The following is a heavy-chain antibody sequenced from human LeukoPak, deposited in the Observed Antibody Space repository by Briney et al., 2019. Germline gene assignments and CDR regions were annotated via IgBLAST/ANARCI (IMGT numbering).Heavy chain of an antibody. CDR1: GFIFGDYA. J-gene: IGHJ4*02. CDR2: IAFDDTDR. CDR3: TNSDDYGDY. Sequence: GGSLRLSCAASGFIFGDYAMHWVRQAPGKGLEWVAAIAFDDTDRYYIDSVKGQFTISRDDSKNTLYLHMTSLRTEDTAAYYCTNSDDYGDYWGQGTLVTVSS. V-gene: IGHV3-30*04.